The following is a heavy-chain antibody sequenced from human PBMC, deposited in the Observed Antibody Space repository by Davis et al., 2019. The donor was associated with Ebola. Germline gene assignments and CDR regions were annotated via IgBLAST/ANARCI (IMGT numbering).Heavy chain of an antibody. CDR1: GYTFTSYY. CDR2: INPSGGST. J-gene: IGHJ4*02. D-gene: IGHD2-21*02. Sequence: AASVKVSCKASGYTFTSYYMHWVRQAPGQGLEWMGIINPSGGSTSYAQKFQGRVTMTRDTSTSTVYMELSSLRSEDTAVYYCARDGRAYCGGDCYIDYWGQGTLVTVSS. V-gene: IGHV1-46*01. CDR3: ARDGRAYCGGDCYIDY.